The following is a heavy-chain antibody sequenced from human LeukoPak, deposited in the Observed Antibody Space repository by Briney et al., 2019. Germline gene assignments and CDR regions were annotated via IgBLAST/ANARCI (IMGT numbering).Heavy chain of an antibody. D-gene: IGHD2-2*01. Sequence: GRSLRLSCAASGFTFSSYGMHWVRQAPGKGLEWVAVIWYDGSNKYYADSVKGRFTISRDNSKNTLYLQMNSLRAEDTAVYYCARDSDIVVVLAGMDVWGQGTTVTVSS. CDR2: IWYDGSNK. CDR1: GFTFSSYG. J-gene: IGHJ6*02. V-gene: IGHV3-33*01. CDR3: ARDSDIVVVLAGMDV.